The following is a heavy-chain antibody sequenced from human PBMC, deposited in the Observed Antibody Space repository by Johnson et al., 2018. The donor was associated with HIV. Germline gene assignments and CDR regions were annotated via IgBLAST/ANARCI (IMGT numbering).Heavy chain of an antibody. CDR2: IRYDGSNK. J-gene: IGHJ3*01. Sequence: QVQLVESGGGLVQPGGSLRLSCAASGFTFSSYGMHWVRQVPGKGLEWVAFIRYDGSNKYYADSVKGRFTISRDNSKNTLYLQMNSLRAEDTAVYYCATGLVVTAMNDGLDLWGQGAMVTVSS. CDR1: GFTFSSYG. V-gene: IGHV3-30*02. D-gene: IGHD2-21*02. CDR3: ATGLVVTAMNDGLDL.